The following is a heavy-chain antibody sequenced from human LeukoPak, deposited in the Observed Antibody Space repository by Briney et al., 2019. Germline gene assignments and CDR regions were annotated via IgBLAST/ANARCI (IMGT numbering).Heavy chain of an antibody. D-gene: IGHD5-12*01. V-gene: IGHV1-2*02. CDR2: INPNSGGT. CDR3: ARVALYSGYEGYMDV. CDR1: GYTFTGYY. J-gene: IGHJ6*03. Sequence: AASVKVSCKASGYTFTGYYMHWVRQAPGRGLEWMGWINPNSGGTNYAQKFQGRVTMTRDTSISTAYMELSRLRSDDTAVYYCARVALYSGYEGYMDVWGKGTTVTVSS.